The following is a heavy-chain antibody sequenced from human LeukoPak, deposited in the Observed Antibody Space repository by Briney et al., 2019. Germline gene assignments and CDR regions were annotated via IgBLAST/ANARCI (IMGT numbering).Heavy chain of an antibody. J-gene: IGHJ5*02. CDR1: GYTFTSYD. CDR2: IIPIFGTA. Sequence: GASVKVSCKASGYTFTSYDINWVRQAPGQGLEWMGGIIPIFGTANYAQKFQGRVTITADKSTSTAYTELSSLRSEDTAVYYCAREYHQQLAYNWFDPWGQGTLVTVSS. V-gene: IGHV1-69*06. CDR3: AREYHQQLAYNWFDP. D-gene: IGHD6-13*01.